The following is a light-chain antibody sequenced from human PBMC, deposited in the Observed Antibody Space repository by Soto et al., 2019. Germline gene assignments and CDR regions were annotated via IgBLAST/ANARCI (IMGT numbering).Light chain of an antibody. V-gene: IGLV2-14*03. CDR3: SSYTTSNTRQIV. Sequence: QSVLTQPASVSGSPGQSITISCTGTSSDVGGYNYVSWYQHHPGKAPKLIMYDVSNRPSGVSIRFSGSKSDNTASLTISGLQPEDEADYHCSSYTTSNTRQIVFGTGTKVT. CDR1: SSDVGGYNY. CDR2: DVS. J-gene: IGLJ1*01.